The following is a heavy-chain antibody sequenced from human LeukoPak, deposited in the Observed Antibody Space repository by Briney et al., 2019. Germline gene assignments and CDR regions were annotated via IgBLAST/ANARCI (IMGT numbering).Heavy chain of an antibody. D-gene: IGHD3-3*01. CDR2: ISYDGSNK. Sequence: PGGSLRLSCAASGFTFSSYAMHWVRQAPGKGLEWVAVISYDGSNKYYADSVKGRFTISRDNSKNTLYLQMNSLRAEDTAVYYCAKEYYDFWSGYFYYFDYWGQGTLVTVSS. J-gene: IGHJ4*02. V-gene: IGHV3-30-3*02. CDR1: GFTFSSYA. CDR3: AKEYYDFWSGYFYYFDY.